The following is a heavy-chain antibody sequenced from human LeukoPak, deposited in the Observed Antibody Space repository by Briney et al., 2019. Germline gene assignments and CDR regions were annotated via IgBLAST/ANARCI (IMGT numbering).Heavy chain of an antibody. J-gene: IGHJ6*02. Sequence: GGSLRLSCAASGFTFSNYWMHWVRQVPGKGLVWVARISNSGRSTTYADSVKGRFTISRDNAKNSLYLQMNSLRAEDTAVYYCARADGFLEWLQYYGMDVWGQGTTVTVSS. D-gene: IGHD3-3*01. CDR3: ARADGFLEWLQYYGMDV. V-gene: IGHV3-74*01. CDR2: ISNSGRST. CDR1: GFTFSNYW.